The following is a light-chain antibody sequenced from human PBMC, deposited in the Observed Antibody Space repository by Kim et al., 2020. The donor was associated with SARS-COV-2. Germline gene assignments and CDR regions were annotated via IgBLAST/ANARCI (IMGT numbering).Light chain of an antibody. V-gene: IGKV2-28*01. Sequence: DIVMTQSPLSLPVTPGEPASISCRSSQSLLHSNGYNYLDWYLQKPGQSPQLLIYLGSNRASGVPDRFSGSGSGTDFTLKISRVGAEDVGVYYGMQALQTQFGRGAKVDIK. CDR1: QSLLHSNGYNY. CDR3: MQALQTQ. J-gene: IGKJ1*01. CDR2: LGS.